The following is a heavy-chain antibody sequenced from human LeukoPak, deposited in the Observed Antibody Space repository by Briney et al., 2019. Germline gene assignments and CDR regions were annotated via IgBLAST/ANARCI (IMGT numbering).Heavy chain of an antibody. Sequence: GGSLRLSCAASGFTFSNYIMNWVPQAPGKGLEWVSYISSSSSIIYYADSVKGRFTISRDNAKNSLYLQMNSLRDEDTAVYYCAKDADTATIIYWYFDLWGRGTLVTVSS. J-gene: IGHJ2*01. CDR2: ISSSSSII. CDR1: GFTFSNYI. V-gene: IGHV3-48*02. CDR3: AKDADTATIIYWYFDL. D-gene: IGHD5-18*01.